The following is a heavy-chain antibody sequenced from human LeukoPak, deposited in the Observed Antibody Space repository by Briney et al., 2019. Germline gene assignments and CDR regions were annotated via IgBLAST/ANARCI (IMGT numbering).Heavy chain of an antibody. Sequence: ASVKVSCKASGYAFTSYGISWVRQAPGQGLEWMGWISAYNGNTNYAQKLQGRVTMTTDTSTSTAYMELMSLRSDDTAVYYCARDRAARPDDYWGQGTLVTVSS. J-gene: IGHJ4*02. CDR1: GYAFTSYG. D-gene: IGHD6-6*01. CDR2: ISAYNGNT. CDR3: ARDRAARPDDY. V-gene: IGHV1-18*01.